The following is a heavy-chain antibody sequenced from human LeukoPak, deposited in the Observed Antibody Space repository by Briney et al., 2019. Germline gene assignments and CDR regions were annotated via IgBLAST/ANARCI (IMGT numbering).Heavy chain of an antibody. D-gene: IGHD6-19*01. CDR3: ARDTHSSGWYTYYFDY. CDR1: GFTFSSYW. J-gene: IGHJ4*02. V-gene: IGHV3-7*01. Sequence: GGSLRLSCAASGFTFSSYWMSWVRQAPGKGQERVANIKQDGSEKYYVDSVKGRFAISRDNAKNSLYLQMNSLRAEDTAVYYCARDTHSSGWYTYYFDYWGQGTLVTVSS. CDR2: IKQDGSEK.